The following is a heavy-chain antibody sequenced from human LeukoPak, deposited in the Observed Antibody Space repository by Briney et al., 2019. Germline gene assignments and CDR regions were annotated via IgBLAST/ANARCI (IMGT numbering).Heavy chain of an antibody. J-gene: IGHJ4*02. D-gene: IGHD3-10*01. CDR3: ARHAAVRVNVVDY. CDR2: IHYSRST. V-gene: IGHV4-39*01. CDR1: GCTISSNAMS. Sequence: PSESLTLTCAASGCTISSNAMSWVRNPPPPGQELEWIVSIHYSRSTYYNPSLKGRFTISVDTSKNQLSLKLSSVTAADTAVYYCARHAAVRVNVVDYWGEGALVIVAS.